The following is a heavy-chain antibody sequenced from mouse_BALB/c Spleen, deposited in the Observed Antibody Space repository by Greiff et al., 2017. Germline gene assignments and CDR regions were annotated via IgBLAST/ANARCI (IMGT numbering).Heavy chain of an antibody. V-gene: IGHV7-3*02. J-gene: IGHJ3*01. D-gene: IGHD1-1*01. CDR3: ARPLYGSSGRAWFAY. CDR1: GFTFTDYY. Sequence: EVQRVESGGGLVQPGGSLRLSCATSGFTFTDYYMSWVRQPPGKALEWLGFIRNKANGYTTEYSASVKGRFTISRDNSQSILYLQMNTLRAEDSATYYCARPLYGSSGRAWFAYWGQGTLVTVSA. CDR2: IRNKANGYTT.